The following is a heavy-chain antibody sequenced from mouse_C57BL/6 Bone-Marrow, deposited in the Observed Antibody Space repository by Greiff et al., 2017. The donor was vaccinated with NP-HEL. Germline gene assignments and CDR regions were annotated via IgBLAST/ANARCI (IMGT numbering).Heavy chain of an antibody. CDR2: ISSGGSYT. V-gene: IGHV5-6*01. CDR1: GFTFSSYG. Sequence: EVHLVESGGDLVKPGGSLKLSCAASGFTFSSYGMSWVRQTPDKRLEWVATISSGGSYTYYPDSVKGRFTITRDNAKNTRYLQMSSLKSEDTAMYYCARRAQATEFYAMDYWGQGTSVTVSS. D-gene: IGHD3-2*02. J-gene: IGHJ4*01. CDR3: ARRAQATEFYAMDY.